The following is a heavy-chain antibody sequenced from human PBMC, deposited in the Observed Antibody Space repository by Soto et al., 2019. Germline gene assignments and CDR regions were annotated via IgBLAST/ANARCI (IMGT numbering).Heavy chain of an antibody. Sequence: GGSLRLSCAASGFTFSDHYMDWVRQAPGKGLEWFSAITGTGTDTCYADSVKGRFTSSRDNSKDTLSLQMNSMRREDAAVYSCAKLVSSIWSPHYFFAYWGQGTLVTVSS. CDR3: AKLVSSIWSPHYFFAY. D-gene: IGHD3-10*01. V-gene: IGHV3-23*01. CDR2: ITGTGTDT. CDR1: GFTFSDHY. J-gene: IGHJ4*02.